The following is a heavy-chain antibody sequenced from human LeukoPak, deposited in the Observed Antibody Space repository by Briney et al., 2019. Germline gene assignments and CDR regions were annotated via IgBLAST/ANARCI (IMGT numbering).Heavy chain of an antibody. CDR3: ARLLRPGGRKGDAFDI. V-gene: IGHV4-59*08. J-gene: IGHJ3*02. Sequence: SETLSLTCTVSGGSISGHHWTWIRQPPGTGLEWIGYFYDSGDFNYNPSLKSRVTIWMDMSNNQFSLTMSSVTAADAAMYYCARLLRPGGRKGDAFDIWGQGTLVTVSS. CDR1: GGSISGHH. D-gene: IGHD1-26*01. CDR2: FYDSGDF.